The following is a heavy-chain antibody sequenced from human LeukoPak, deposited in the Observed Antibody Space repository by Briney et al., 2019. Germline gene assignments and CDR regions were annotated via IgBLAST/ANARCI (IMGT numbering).Heavy chain of an antibody. CDR1: GGSFSGYY. V-gene: IGHV4-34*01. J-gene: IGHJ6*03. D-gene: IGHD6-13*01. CDR2: INHSGST. Sequence: PSETLSLTCAVYGGSFSGYYWSWIRQPPGKGLEWIGEINHSGSTNYNPSLKSRVTISVDTSKNQFSLKLSSVTAADTAVYYCARLGSSWNEYYYYYYYKDVWGKGTTVTVSS. CDR3: ARLGSSWNEYYYYYYYKDV.